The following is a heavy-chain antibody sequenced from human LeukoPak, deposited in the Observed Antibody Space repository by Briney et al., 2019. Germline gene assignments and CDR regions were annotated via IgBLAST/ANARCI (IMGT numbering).Heavy chain of an antibody. V-gene: IGHV3-33*08. Sequence: GGSLRLSCAASGFTFNNYFMTWVRQAPGKGLEWVADIWYNGSNKYYAESVKGRFTISRDNSKNMLYLQLNSLRAEDTAVYYCSRGGYGDYNNWFDPWGQGTLVIVSS. CDR3: SRGGYGDYNNWFDP. CDR1: GFTFNNYF. J-gene: IGHJ5*02. D-gene: IGHD4-17*01. CDR2: IWYNGSNK.